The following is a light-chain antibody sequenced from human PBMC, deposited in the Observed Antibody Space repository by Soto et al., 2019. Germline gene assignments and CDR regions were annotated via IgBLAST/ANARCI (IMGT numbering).Light chain of an antibody. V-gene: IGKV1-39*01. CDR3: QQSYSTPWT. J-gene: IGKJ1*01. CDR1: QSISSY. CDR2: AAS. Sequence: DIQMTQSPSSLSASVGDRVTITCRGSQSISSYLNWYQQKPGKAPKLLIYAASSLQSGVPSRFSGSGSGTDFTPTISSLQPEDFATYYCQQSYSTPWTFGQGTKVDI.